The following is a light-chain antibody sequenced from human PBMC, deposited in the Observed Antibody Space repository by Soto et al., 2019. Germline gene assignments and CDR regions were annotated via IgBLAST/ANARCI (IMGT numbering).Light chain of an antibody. CDR2: GAS. J-gene: IGKJ1*01. V-gene: IGKV3-20*01. CDR3: QHYGSSGT. CDR1: QSVSNNY. Sequence: EIQLTQSPSSLSASAGERATLSCRASQSVSNNYLGCYQKTPGEAPRLLYYGASFRAAGIPDRFGSSWCGEFFPLTISILDADYSAVYYRQHYGSSGTFGQGTKVDI.